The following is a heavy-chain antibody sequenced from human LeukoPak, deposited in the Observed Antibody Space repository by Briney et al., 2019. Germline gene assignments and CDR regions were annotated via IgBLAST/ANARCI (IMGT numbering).Heavy chain of an antibody. CDR3: ARDAVSTTTAGGIDY. D-gene: IGHD5/OR15-5a*01. J-gene: IGHJ4*02. CDR2: ISAYSGNP. V-gene: IGHV1-18*01. Sequence: ASVKVSCKASGYTFTNYGISWVRQAPGQGLEWMGWISAYSGNPHYAQKIQGRVTMTTDTSTSTAYMELRSLTSDDTAVYYCARDAVSTTTAGGIDYWGQGTLVTVSS. CDR1: GYTFTNYG.